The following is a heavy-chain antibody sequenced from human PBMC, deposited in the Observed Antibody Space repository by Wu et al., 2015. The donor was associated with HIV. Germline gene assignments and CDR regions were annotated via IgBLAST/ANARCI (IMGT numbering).Heavy chain of an antibody. D-gene: IGHD3-22*01. J-gene: IGHJ4*02. CDR2: INPNRGGT. V-gene: IGHV1-2*02. CDR1: GDTLSTYA. CDR3: ARLQSLSGFYSNADY. Sequence: QVQLVQSGAEVKKPGSSVKVSCKASGDTLSTYAVNWVRQAPGQGLEWMGWINPNRGGTKYAQKFQGRVTMTRDTAVSTAYMELNSLRSDDTAVYYCARLQSLSGFYSNADYWGQGTLVTVSS.